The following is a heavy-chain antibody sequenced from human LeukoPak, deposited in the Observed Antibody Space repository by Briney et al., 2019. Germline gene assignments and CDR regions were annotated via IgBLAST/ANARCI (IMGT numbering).Heavy chain of an antibody. CDR2: INPNSGGT. D-gene: IGHD5-18*01. J-gene: IGHJ5*02. Sequence: ASVKVSCKASGYTFTGYYIHWMRQAPGQGLEWMGWINPNSGGTNYAQKFQGRVTMTRDTSISTAYMELSRLRSDDTAVYYCASGDTAMVPQMNWFDPWGQGTLVTVSS. CDR1: GYTFTGYY. CDR3: ASGDTAMVPQMNWFDP. V-gene: IGHV1-2*02.